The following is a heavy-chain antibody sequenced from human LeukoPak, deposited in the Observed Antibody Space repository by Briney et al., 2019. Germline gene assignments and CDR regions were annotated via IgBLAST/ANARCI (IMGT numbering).Heavy chain of an antibody. CDR1: GFTFSNYS. J-gene: IGHJ6*02. CDR3: AKRHAAAGKVYYDVDV. V-gene: IGHV3-30*18. Sequence: GGSLRLSCAASGFTFSNYSMNWVRQAPGKGLEWVAVISYDGSNKYYADSVKGRFTISRDNSKNTLYLQMNSLRAEDTAVYYCAKRHAAAGKVYYDVDVWGQGTTVTVSS. CDR2: ISYDGSNK. D-gene: IGHD6-13*01.